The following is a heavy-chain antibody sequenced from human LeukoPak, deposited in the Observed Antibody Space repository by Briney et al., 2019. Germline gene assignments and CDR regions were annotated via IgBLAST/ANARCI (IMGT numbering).Heavy chain of an antibody. Sequence: PGGSLRLSCAASGFTFSSYWMSWVRQAPGKGLEWVANIKQDGSEKYYVDSVMGRFTISRDNAKNPLYLQMNSLRAEDTAVYYCARDTYCSGGSCYSGPYYYYMDVWGKGTTVTVSS. CDR2: IKQDGSEK. J-gene: IGHJ6*03. CDR3: ARDTYCSGGSCYSGPYYYYMDV. CDR1: GFTFSSYW. D-gene: IGHD2-15*01. V-gene: IGHV3-7*01.